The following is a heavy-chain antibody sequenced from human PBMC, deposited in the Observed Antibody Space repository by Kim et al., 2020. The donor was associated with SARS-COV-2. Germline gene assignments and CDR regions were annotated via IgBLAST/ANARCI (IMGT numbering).Heavy chain of an antibody. J-gene: IGHJ4*02. D-gene: IGHD2-21*01. CDR3: ARQPTYCGGDCSFFDY. CDR2: IDPSDSYT. Sequence: GESLKISCKGSGYSFTTYWISWVRQMPGKGLEWMGRIDPSDSYTSHSPSFQGHVTISADKSISTAYLQWSSLKASDTAMYYCARQPTYCGGDCSFFDYWGQGTLVTVSS. V-gene: IGHV5-10-1*01. CDR1: GYSFTTYW.